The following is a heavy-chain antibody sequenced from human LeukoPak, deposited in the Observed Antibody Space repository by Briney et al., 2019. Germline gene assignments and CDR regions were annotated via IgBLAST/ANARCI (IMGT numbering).Heavy chain of an antibody. J-gene: IGHJ4*02. CDR1: GFTFSSYA. CDR3: AKATYYDFWSGYSGGDCCLDY. V-gene: IGHV3-23*01. Sequence: GGSLRLSCAASGFTFSSYAMSWVRQAPGKGLEWVSAISGSGGSTYYADSVKGRFTISRDNSKNTLYLQMNSLRAEDTAVYYCAKATYYDFWSGYSGGDCCLDYWGQGTLVTVSS. D-gene: IGHD3-3*01. CDR2: ISGSGGST.